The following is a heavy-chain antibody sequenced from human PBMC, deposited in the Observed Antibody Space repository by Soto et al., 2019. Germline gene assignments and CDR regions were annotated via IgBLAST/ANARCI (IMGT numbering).Heavy chain of an antibody. CDR3: ARAGPGCYSGGYYLLDY. J-gene: IGHJ4*02. CDR1: GGSIRSYY. D-gene: IGHD1-26*01. CDR2: IYYSGST. Sequence: ETLSLTGTVSGGSIRSYYWSWIRQPPGKGLEWIGYIYYSGSTNYNPSLKSRVTISVDTSKHQFSLKLSSVTAADTAVYYCARAGPGCYSGGYYLLDYCAQ. V-gene: IGHV4-59*01.